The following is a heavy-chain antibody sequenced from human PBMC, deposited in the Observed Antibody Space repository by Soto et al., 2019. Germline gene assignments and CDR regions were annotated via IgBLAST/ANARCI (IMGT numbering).Heavy chain of an antibody. V-gene: IGHV3-64*01. CDR1: GFTFSSYG. D-gene: IGHD2-15*01. Sequence: EVQLVESGGGLVQPGGSLRLSCAASGFTFSSYGMHWVRQAPGKGLEYVTAISSNGGSTYYGNSVKGRFTISRDNSQNPLYLQMGSLRAEDMAVYYCARVVVAATLYGDYYYYMDVWGKGTTVNVSS. J-gene: IGHJ6*03. CDR2: ISSNGGST. CDR3: ARVVVAATLYGDYYYYMDV.